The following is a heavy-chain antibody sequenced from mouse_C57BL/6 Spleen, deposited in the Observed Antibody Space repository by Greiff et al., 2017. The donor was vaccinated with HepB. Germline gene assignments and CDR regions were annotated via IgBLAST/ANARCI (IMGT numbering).Heavy chain of an antibody. CDR3: ARAYYYGSSYDAMDY. J-gene: IGHJ4*01. CDR1: GFTFSSYA. Sequence: DVMLVESGGGLVKPGGSLKLSCAASGFTFSSYAMSWVRQTPEKRLEWVATISDGGSYTYYPDNVKGRFTISRDNAKNNLYLQMSHLKSEDTAMYYCARAYYYGSSYDAMDYWGQGTSVTVSS. V-gene: IGHV5-4*03. D-gene: IGHD1-1*01. CDR2: ISDGGSYT.